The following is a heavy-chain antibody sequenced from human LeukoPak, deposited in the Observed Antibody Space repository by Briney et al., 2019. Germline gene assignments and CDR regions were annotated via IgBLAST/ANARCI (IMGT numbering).Heavy chain of an antibody. Sequence: SETLSLTCTVSGGSISSYYWSWIRQPAGKGLEWIGRIYTSGSTNYNPSLKSRVTISVDTSRNQFSLKLSSVTAADTAVYYCASAGSSWFSNWFDPWGQGTLVTVSS. D-gene: IGHD6-13*01. CDR3: ASAGSSWFSNWFDP. CDR2: IYTSGST. CDR1: GGSISSYY. V-gene: IGHV4-4*07. J-gene: IGHJ5*02.